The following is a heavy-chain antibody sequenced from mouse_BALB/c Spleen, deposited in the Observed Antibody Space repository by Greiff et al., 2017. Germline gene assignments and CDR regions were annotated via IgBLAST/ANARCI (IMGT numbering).Heavy chain of an antibody. V-gene: IGHV5-12-2*01. CDR1: GFTFSSYT. CDR2: ISNGGGST. D-gene: IGHD1-1*01. Sequence: EVMLVESGGGLVQPGGSLKLSCAASGFTFSSYTMSWVRQTPEKRLEWVAYISNGGGSTYYPDTVKVRFTISRDNAKNTLYLQMSSLKSEDTAMYYCARQYYGSSPYAMDYWGQGTSVTVSS. CDR3: ARQYYGSSPYAMDY. J-gene: IGHJ4*01.